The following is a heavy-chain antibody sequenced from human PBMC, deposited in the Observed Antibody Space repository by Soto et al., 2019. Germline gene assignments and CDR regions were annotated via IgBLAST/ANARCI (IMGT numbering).Heavy chain of an antibody. CDR3: ARVLGDAGHYYYYYGMDV. V-gene: IGHV3-11*01. CDR1: GFTFSDYY. Sequence: QVQLVESGGGLGKPGGSLRLSCEVSGFTFSDYYMTWIRQAPGRGLEWVAYIGGGGGPIYYEDSVKGRLAISRDNAKSSLFLDMSSLRAEDTAVYYCARVLGDAGHYYYYYGMDVWGQGTAVTVSS. CDR2: IGGGGGPI. J-gene: IGHJ6*02. D-gene: IGHD2-15*01.